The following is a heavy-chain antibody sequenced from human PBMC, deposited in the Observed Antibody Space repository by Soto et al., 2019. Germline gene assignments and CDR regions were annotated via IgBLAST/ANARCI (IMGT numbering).Heavy chain of an antibody. V-gene: IGHV4-39*01. D-gene: IGHD4-17*01. J-gene: IGHJ4*02. CDR1: GGSISDSSHY. CDR2: INYSGRT. Sequence: SETLSLTCTVSGGSISDSSHYWAWIRQPPGKGLEWIATINYSGRTYYNPSLRSRVTISVDTSRDQFSLNLNSVTAADTAVYYCARHFGNYGDWAFDFWGQGTLVTVS. CDR3: ARHFGNYGDWAFDF.